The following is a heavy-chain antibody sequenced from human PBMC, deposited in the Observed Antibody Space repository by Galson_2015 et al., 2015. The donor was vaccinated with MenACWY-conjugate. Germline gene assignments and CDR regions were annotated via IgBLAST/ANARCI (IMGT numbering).Heavy chain of an antibody. CDR1: GFTFSSYW. V-gene: IGHV3-74*01. D-gene: IGHD3-10*01. CDR2: INTDGSGA. J-gene: IGHJ5*02. Sequence: SLRLSCAASGFTFSSYWMHWVRQAPGKGLVWVSYINTDGSGARYADSVKGRFTISRDNAKNTLYLQMNSLRAEDTAIYYCVRVPPNYYYGSGSYYPWGQGTLVTVPS. CDR3: VRVPPNYYYGSGSYYP.